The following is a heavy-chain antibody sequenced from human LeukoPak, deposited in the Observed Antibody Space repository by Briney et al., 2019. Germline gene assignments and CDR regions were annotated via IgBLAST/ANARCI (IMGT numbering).Heavy chain of an antibody. CDR1: GYTFTSYA. J-gene: IGHJ4*02. CDR3: ARGIIITGTDY. Sequence: GATVKVSCKASGYTFTSYAMNWVRQAPGQGLELMGWINTNTGNPTYAQGFTGRFVFPLDTSVSTAYLQISSLKAEDTAVYYCARGIIITGTDYWGQGTLVTVSS. D-gene: IGHD3-10*01. V-gene: IGHV7-4-1*02. CDR2: INTNTGNP.